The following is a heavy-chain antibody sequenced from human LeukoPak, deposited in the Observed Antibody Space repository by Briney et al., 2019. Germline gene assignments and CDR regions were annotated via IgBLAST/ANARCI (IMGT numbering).Heavy chain of an antibody. CDR2: IKQDGSGT. CDR3: ARDGWNTYDKDY. CDR1: GFTFSSYW. D-gene: IGHD3-22*01. Sequence: GGSLRLSCAASGFTFSSYWMSWVRQAPGKGREWVAKIKQDGSGTYYVDSVKGRFTISRDNSKDSLFLQMNSLRAEDTAVYYCARDGWNTYDKDYWGQGTLVTVSS. V-gene: IGHV3-7*01. J-gene: IGHJ4*02.